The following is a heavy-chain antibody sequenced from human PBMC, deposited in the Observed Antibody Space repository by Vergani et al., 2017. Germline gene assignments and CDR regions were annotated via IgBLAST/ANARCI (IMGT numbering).Heavy chain of an antibody. Sequence: QVQLQESGPGLVKPSQTLSLTCTVSGGSISSYYWSWIRQPPGKGLEWIGYIYYSGSTNYNPSLKSRVIISVDTSTNQFSLKLSSVTAADTAVYSCARATPIHDAFDIWGQGTMVTVSS. CDR2: IYYSGST. D-gene: IGHD3-3*01. J-gene: IGHJ3*02. CDR1: GGSISSYY. CDR3: ARATPIHDAFDI. V-gene: IGHV4-59*01.